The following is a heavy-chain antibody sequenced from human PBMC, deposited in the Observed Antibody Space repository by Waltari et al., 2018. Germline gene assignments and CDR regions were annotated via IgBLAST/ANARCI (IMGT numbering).Heavy chain of an antibody. CDR1: GYMFSNYG. CDR3: TRPRGPGPRGPGGLYWYFDL. Sequence: QVQLVQSGAEVKRPGASVKVSCKASGYMFSNYGIGWVRQAPGQGLEWMGWSNTYTGNTNVARKLQGRVTMTADTSTNTAYMELTSLRSDDTAVYYCTRPRGPGPRGPGGLYWYFDLWGRGTLVTVSS. D-gene: IGHD3-10*01. CDR2: SNTYTGNT. J-gene: IGHJ2*01. V-gene: IGHV1-18*01.